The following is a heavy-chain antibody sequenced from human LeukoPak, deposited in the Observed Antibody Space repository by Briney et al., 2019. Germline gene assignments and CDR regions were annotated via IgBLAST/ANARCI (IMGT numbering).Heavy chain of an antibody. Sequence: ASVKVSCKASGYTFTSYDINWVRQATGQGLEWMGWMNPNSGNTGYAQKFQGRVTITRNASISTAYMELSSLRSEDTAVYYCARAAITMVRGVQNFDYWGQGTLVTVSS. CDR3: ARAAITMVRGVQNFDY. V-gene: IGHV1-8*03. CDR2: MNPNSGNT. CDR1: GYTFTSYD. J-gene: IGHJ4*02. D-gene: IGHD3-10*01.